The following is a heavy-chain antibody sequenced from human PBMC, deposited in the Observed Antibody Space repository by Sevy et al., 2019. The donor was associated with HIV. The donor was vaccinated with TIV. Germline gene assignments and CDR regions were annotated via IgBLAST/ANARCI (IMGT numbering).Heavy chain of an antibody. CDR1: GGSISSGGSY. CDR3: ARDPTNYGSGSGYHYYGMDV. J-gene: IGHJ6*02. CDR2: IYDSGSA. V-gene: IGHV4-31*03. Sequence: LRLSCTVSGGSISSGGSYWNWIRQHPGKGLEWIGYIYDSGSAYYNPSLKSRVTISVDTSKNQFSLKLSSVTAADTAVYYCARDPTNYGSGSGYHYYGMDVWGQGTTVTVSS. D-gene: IGHD3-10*01.